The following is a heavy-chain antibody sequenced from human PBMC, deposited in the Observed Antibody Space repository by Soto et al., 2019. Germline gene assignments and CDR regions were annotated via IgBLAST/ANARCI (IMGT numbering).Heavy chain of an antibody. CDR3: ATKGGYPGSNFYGAY. D-gene: IGHD1-26*01. Sequence: EVQLVESGGGLVEPGGSIRLSCVASGFTFTKAYMTWLRQARGKGLEWVGRIKGSHAGGTTDYATSVKGRFTISRDDSKNTLYLQMNSLKTEDTSVYYCATKGGYPGSNFYGAYWGQGTLVTVSS. V-gene: IGHV3-15*01. CDR2: IKGSHAGGTT. CDR1: GFTFTKAY. J-gene: IGHJ4*02.